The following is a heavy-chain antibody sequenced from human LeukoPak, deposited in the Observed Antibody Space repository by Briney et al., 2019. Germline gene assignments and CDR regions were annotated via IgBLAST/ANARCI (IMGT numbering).Heavy chain of an antibody. V-gene: IGHV4-39*01. CDR2: IYYTRNT. Sequence: SETLSLTCTASGDSIGSGPYYWSWIRQPPGKGLEWIGTIYYTRNTYYNSSLYNRVTISIDTSKNQFSLKLSSVTAADTAIYYCARRDNSDSSGYFDHWGQGTLVTVSS. J-gene: IGHJ4*02. D-gene: IGHD3-22*01. CDR1: GDSIGSGPYY. CDR3: ARRDNSDSSGYFDH.